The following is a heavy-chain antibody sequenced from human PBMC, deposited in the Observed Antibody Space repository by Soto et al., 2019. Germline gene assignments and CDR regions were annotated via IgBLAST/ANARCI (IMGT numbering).Heavy chain of an antibody. V-gene: IGHV1-8*01. CDR2: MNPNSGNT. D-gene: IGHD3-3*01. Sequence: ASVKVSCKASGYTFTSYDINWVRQATGQGLEWMGWMNPNSGNTGYAQKFQGRVTMTRNTSMSTAYMELSSLRSDDTAVYYCALPLQERSGYYLGRNFFDDWGQGPLVTVSS. CDR3: ALPLQERSGYYLGRNFFDD. J-gene: IGHJ4*02. CDR1: GYTFTSYD.